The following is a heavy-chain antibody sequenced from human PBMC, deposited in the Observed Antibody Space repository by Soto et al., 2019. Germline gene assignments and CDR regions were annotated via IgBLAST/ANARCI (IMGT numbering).Heavy chain of an antibody. CDR1: GGTFSSYA. CDR2: IIPIFGTA. J-gene: IGHJ4*02. Sequence: QVQLVQSGAEVKKPGSSVKVSCKASGGTFSSYAISWVRQAPGQGLEWMGGIIPIFGTANYAQKFQGRVTITADESTSTAYMGRSSPRAQDTAVYYCAMSNSYSSSGPAGRPFDYWGQGTLVTVSS. D-gene: IGHD6-13*01. CDR3: AMSNSYSSSGPAGRPFDY. V-gene: IGHV1-69*12.